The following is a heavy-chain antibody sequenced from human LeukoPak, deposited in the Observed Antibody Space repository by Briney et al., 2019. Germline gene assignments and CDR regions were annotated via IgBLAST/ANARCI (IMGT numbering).Heavy chain of an antibody. V-gene: IGHV4-34*01. CDR3: ARGSGYSYGPGHAFDI. D-gene: IGHD5-18*01. CDR2: INHSGST. CDR1: GGSFSGYY. Sequence: KPSKTLSLTCGVYGGSFSGYYWSWIRQPPGKGLEWIGEINHSGSTNYNPSLKSRVTISVDTSKNQFSLKLSSVTAADTAVYYCARGSGYSYGPGHAFDIWGQGTMVTVSS. J-gene: IGHJ3*02.